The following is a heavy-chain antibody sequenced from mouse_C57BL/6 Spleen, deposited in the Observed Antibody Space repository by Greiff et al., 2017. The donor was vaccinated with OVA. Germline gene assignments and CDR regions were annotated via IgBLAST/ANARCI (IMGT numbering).Heavy chain of an antibody. CDR1: GFTFSDYG. CDR3: ARDYSNYEGAMDY. J-gene: IGHJ4*01. D-gene: IGHD2-5*01. CDR2: ISSGSSTI. V-gene: IGHV5-17*01. Sequence: EVQLVESGGGLVKPGGSLKLSCAASGFTFSDYGMHWVRQAPEKGLEWVAYISSGSSTIYYADTVKCRFTISRDNAKNTLFLQMTSLRSENTAMYYCARDYSNYEGAMDYWGQGTSVTVSS.